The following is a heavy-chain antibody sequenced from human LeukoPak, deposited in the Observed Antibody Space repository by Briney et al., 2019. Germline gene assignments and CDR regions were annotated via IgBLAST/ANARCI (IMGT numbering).Heavy chain of an antibody. V-gene: IGHV3-48*01. CDR1: GFTFSSYS. CDR3: ARSTSGACSSTSCYAGGYFQH. CDR2: ISSSSTI. D-gene: IGHD2-2*01. J-gene: IGHJ1*01. Sequence: PGGSLRLSCAASGFTFSSYSMNWVRQAPGKGLEWVSYISSSSTIYYADSVKGRFTISRDNAKNSLYLQMNSLRAEDTAVYYCARSTSGACSSTSCYAGGYFQHWGQGTLVTVSS.